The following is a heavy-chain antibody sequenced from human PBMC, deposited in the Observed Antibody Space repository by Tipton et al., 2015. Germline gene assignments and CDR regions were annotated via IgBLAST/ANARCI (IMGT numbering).Heavy chain of an antibody. V-gene: IGHV6-1*01. CDR2: TFYRSQWFT. D-gene: IGHD2-15*01. J-gene: IGHJ6*02. CDR1: GDSVSSETSA. CDR3: ARETLVEADTWVYYCGLNV. Sequence: PGLVKPSQNLSLTCAISGDSVSSETSAWNWLRQSPSRGLEWLGRTFYRSQWFTDYAVAVDSRISIDTDISKNQFSLQLTSVAPEDTAVYYCARETLVEADTWVYYCGLNVWGQGTTVTVS.